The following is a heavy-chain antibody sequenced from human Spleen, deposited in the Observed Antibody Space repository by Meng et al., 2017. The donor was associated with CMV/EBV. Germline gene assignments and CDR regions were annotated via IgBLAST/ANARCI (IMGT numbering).Heavy chain of an antibody. CDR3: ARARGFLPPRDAFDI. D-gene: IGHD3-3*01. Sequence: GSLRLSCNVAGGSISSYYWSWIRQAPGKGLEWIGYVYYSGDTNYNPSLQSRVTISVDTSKNQFSLKLSSVTAADTAVYYCARARGFLPPRDAFDIWGQGTMVTVSS. V-gene: IGHV4-59*01. J-gene: IGHJ3*02. CDR2: VYYSGDT. CDR1: GGSISSYY.